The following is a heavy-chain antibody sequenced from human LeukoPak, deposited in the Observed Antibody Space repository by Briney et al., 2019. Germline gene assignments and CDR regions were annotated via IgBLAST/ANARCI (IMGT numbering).Heavy chain of an antibody. CDR3: ARATGVDVRFDY. J-gene: IGHJ4*02. CDR2: IYSGGST. Sequence: GGSLRLSCAASGFTVSSNYMSWVRQAPGKGLEWVSVIYSGGSTYYADSVKGRSTISRDNSKNTLYLQMNSLRAEDTAVYYCARATGVDVRFDYWGQGTLVTVSS. D-gene: IGHD3-10*01. V-gene: IGHV3-53*01. CDR1: GFTVSSNY.